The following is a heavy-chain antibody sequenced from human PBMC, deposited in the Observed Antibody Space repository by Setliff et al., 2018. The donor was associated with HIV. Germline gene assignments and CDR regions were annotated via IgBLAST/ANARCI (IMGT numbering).Heavy chain of an antibody. J-gene: IGHJ6*03. CDR2: IIPIFGTA. Sequence: SVKVSCKASGGPFTSAFNWVRQVPGQGLEWMGGIIPIFGTANYAQNFGGRVTITADQSTSTSYLQLNSLRFEDTAIYYCASDSPTARFEELEDHYYHFMDVWGKGTTVTVSS. CDR1: GGPFTSA. CDR3: ASDSPTARFEELEDHYYHFMDV. D-gene: IGHD3-10*01. V-gene: IGHV1-69*13.